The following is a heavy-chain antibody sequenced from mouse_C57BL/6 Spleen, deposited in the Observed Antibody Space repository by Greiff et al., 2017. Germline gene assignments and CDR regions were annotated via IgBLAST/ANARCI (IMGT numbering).Heavy chain of an antibody. J-gene: IGHJ4*01. CDR3: ARDGYHYSIDY. V-gene: IGHV14-2*01. D-gene: IGHD2-3*01. CDR2: IDPEDGET. Sequence: DVKLQESGAELVKPGASVKLSCTASGFNIKDYYMHWVKQRTEQGLEWIGRIDPEDGETKYAPKFPGKATITADTSSNTAYLQLSSLTSEDTAVYYCARDGYHYSIDYWGQGTSVTVSS. CDR1: GFNIKDYY.